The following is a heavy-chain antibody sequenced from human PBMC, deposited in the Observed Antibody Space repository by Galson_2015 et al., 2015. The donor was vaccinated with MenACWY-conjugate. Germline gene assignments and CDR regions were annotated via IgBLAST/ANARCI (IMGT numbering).Heavy chain of an antibody. CDR3: ATYCSSPSCYANGAY. CDR2: INSDGSAA. V-gene: IGHV3-74*01. CDR1: GFTFSRYW. J-gene: IGHJ4*02. Sequence: SLRLSCAASGFTFSRYWMHWVRQSPGKGLVWVSRINSDGSAADYADSVKGRFTISRDNAKNTLYLQMNSLRAEDTAVYYCATYCSSPSCYANGAYWGQGTLVIVSS. D-gene: IGHD2-2*01.